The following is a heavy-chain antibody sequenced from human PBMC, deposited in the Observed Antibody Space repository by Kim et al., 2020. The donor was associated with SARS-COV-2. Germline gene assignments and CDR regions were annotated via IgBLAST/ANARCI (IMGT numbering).Heavy chain of an antibody. J-gene: IGHJ6*02. V-gene: IGHV2-70*11. D-gene: IGHD3-3*01. CDR3: ARSRITIFGVVDYGMDV. CDR1: GFSLSTSGMC. CDR2: IDWDDDK. Sequence: SGPTLVNPTQTLTLTCTFSGFSLSTSGMCVSWIRQPPGKVLEWLARIDWDDDKYYSTSLKTRLTISKDTSKNQVVLTMTNMDPVDTATYYCARSRITIFGVVDYGMDVWGQGTTVTVSS.